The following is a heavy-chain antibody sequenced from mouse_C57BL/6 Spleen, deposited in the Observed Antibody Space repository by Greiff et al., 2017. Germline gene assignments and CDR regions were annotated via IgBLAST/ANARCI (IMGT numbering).Heavy chain of an antibody. CDR3: ARNPQRQYGDDLYAMYY. CDR2: IWSGGST. V-gene: IGHV2-2*01. Sequence: QVQLKQSGPGLVQPSQSLSITCTVSGFSLTSYGVHWVRQSPGKGLEWLGVIWSGGSTDYNEAFISRLSISKDNTKSQVFFKMNSQQADDTAIYYCARNPQRQYGDDLYAMYYRGQGTSVTVSS. J-gene: IGHJ4*01. D-gene: IGHD2-2*01. CDR1: GFSLTSYG.